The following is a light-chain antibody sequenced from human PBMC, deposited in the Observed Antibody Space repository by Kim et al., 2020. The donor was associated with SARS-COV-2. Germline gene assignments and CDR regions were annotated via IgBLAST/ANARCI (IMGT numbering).Light chain of an antibody. CDR1: QCVSGNY. CDR3: HQYASSLFT. J-gene: IGKJ5*01. V-gene: IGKV3D-20*01. CDR2: GSS. Sequence: TPGERATLSCWASQCVSGNYLAWYQQKPGLAPRLLIYGSSTRATGIPDRFSGSGSGTDFTLTISRLEPGDVAVYYCHQYASSLFTFGQGTRLEIK.